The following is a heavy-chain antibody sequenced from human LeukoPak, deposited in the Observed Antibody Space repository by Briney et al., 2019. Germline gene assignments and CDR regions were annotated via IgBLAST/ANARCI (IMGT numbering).Heavy chain of an antibody. D-gene: IGHD2-15*01. CDR1: GYTFISYA. J-gene: IGHJ5*02. CDR3: AINYCSGGSCYSGWFDP. V-gene: IGHV1-18*01. Sequence: GASVKVSCKASGYTFISYAINWVRQAPGQGLEWMGWISAYNGNTNYAQKVQGRVTMTTDTSTSTAYMEVRSLRSDDTAVYYCAINYCSGGSCYSGWFDPWGQGTLVTVSS. CDR2: ISAYNGNT.